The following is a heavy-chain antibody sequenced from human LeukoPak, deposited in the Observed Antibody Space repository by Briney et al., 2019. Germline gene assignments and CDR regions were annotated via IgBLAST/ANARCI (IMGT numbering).Heavy chain of an antibody. D-gene: IGHD6-19*01. CDR2: ISGSGGST. CDR1: GFTFSSYA. Sequence: GGSLRLSCAASGFTFSSYAMSWVRQAPGKGLEWVSAISGSGGSTYYADSVKGRSTISRDNSKNTLYLQMNSLRAEDTAVYYCAKAYSSGWYLLVDYFDYWGQGTLVTVSS. CDR3: AKAYSSGWYLLVDYFDY. J-gene: IGHJ4*02. V-gene: IGHV3-23*01.